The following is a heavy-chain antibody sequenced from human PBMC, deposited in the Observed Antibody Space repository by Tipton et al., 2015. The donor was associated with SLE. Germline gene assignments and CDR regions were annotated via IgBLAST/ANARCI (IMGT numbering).Heavy chain of an antibody. J-gene: IGHJ6*03. D-gene: IGHD2-21*01. CDR3: AKAVPRGWVVSANMDV. V-gene: IGHV4-38-2*01. CDR1: GYSISSGYY. Sequence: TLSLTCAVSGYSISSGYYWGWIRQPPGKGLEWIGSIYHSGSTYYNPSLKSRVTISVDTSTNQFSLKLSSVTAADTAVYYCAKAVPRGWVVSANMDVWGKGTTVTVSS. CDR2: IYHSGST.